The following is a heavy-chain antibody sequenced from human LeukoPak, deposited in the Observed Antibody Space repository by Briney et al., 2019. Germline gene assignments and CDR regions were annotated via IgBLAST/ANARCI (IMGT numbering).Heavy chain of an antibody. V-gene: IGHV3-33*01. Sequence: GWSLRLSCAASGCTFSSYGMHWVRQAPGKGLEWVAVIWYDGCNKYYAYSVKGRFTISRDNSKNTLYLQMNSLRAEDTAVYYCAGDIIRGNYDSSGYYSTVYYYGMDVWGQGTTVTVSS. J-gene: IGHJ6*02. D-gene: IGHD3-22*01. CDR3: AGDIIRGNYDSSGYYSTVYYYGMDV. CDR1: GCTFSSYG. CDR2: IWYDGCNK.